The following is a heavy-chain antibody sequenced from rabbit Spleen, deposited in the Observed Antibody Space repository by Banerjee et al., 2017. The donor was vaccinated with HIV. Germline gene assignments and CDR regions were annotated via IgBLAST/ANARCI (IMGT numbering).Heavy chain of an antibody. D-gene: IGHD8-1*01. CDR2: IYAGSGSA. V-gene: IGHV1S40*01. CDR1: GFSFSSGYD. Sequence: QQLVESGGGLVQPGASLTLTCKASGFSFSSGYDMCWVRQAPGKGPEWIACIYAGSGSAYYATWAKGRFTISKTSSTTVTLQMTSLTAADTATYFCARDSGTSFSTYGMDLWGQGTLVTVS. J-gene: IGHJ6*01. CDR3: ARDSGTSFSTYGMDL.